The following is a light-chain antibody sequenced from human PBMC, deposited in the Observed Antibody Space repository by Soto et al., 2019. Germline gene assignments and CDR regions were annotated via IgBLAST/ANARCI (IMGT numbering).Light chain of an antibody. V-gene: IGLV2-14*01. CDR3: SSYTSSSPLYV. J-gene: IGLJ1*01. CDR2: EVS. Sequence: QSVLTQPASVSGSPGQSITISCTGTSSDVGGYNYVSWYQQHPGKAPKLMIYEVSNRPSGVSNRFSGSKSGNMVSLTISGLQAEDEADYYCSSYTSSSPLYVFGTGTKGTVL. CDR1: SSDVGGYNY.